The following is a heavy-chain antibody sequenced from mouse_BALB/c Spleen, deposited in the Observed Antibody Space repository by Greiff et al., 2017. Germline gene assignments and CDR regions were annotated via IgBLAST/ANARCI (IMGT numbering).Heavy chain of an antibody. CDR1: GFTFTDYY. Sequence: DVHLVESGGGLVQPGGSLRLSCATSGFTFTDYYMSWVRQPPGKALEWLGFIRNKANGYTTEYSASVKGRFTISRDNSQSILYLQMNTLRAEDSATYYCARGLLTSDYWGQGTTLTVSS. V-gene: IGHV7-3*02. CDR3: ARGLLTSDY. D-gene: IGHD4-1*01. J-gene: IGHJ2*01. CDR2: IRNKANGYTT.